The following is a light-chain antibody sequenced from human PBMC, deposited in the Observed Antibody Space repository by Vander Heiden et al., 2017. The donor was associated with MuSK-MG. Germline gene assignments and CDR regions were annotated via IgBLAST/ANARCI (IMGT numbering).Light chain of an antibody. Sequence: QSALTQPSSVSGSPGQSITIPSTGPSFDTGGYNYGSWYKQYPGQAPKRMILEVSKRPSGVSYRFSGAKSGNTASLTISGLRAEDEADYYCNSYRASSSEVFGTGTKVTVL. V-gene: IGLV2-14*01. CDR1: SFDTGGYNY. CDR3: NSYRASSSEV. J-gene: IGLJ1*01. CDR2: EVS.